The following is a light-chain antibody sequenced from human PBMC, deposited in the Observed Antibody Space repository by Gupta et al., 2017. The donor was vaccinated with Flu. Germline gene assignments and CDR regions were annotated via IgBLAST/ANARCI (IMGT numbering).Light chain of an antibody. Sequence: QSALTQPASVSGSPGQAIAISCTGTTSDVGGYNHVSWYQQHPGKAPKLIISEVSNRPSGVSDRFSGSKSGNTASLTISGLQAEDEGDYYCSSYTGSSTLCVFGGGTKVTVL. J-gene: IGLJ3*02. CDR3: SSYTGSSTLCV. V-gene: IGLV2-14*01. CDR1: TSDVGGYNH. CDR2: EVS.